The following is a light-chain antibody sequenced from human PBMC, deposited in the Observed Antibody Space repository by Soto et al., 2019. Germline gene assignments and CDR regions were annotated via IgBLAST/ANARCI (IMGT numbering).Light chain of an antibody. J-gene: IGKJ1*01. CDR1: QSISNY. CDR3: QQSYSTPWT. V-gene: IGKV1-39*01. CDR2: AAS. Sequence: DIQMTQSPSSLSASVGDSVTIPCRASQSISNYLSWYQQIPGKAPKLLIYAASTLRSGVSSRFSGSGSGTDFTLTISSLQPEDCATYYCQQSYSTPWTFGQGNKVEIK.